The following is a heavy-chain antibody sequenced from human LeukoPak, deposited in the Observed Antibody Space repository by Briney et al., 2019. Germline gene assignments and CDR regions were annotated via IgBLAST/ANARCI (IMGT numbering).Heavy chain of an antibody. CDR1: GYIFSAYY. D-gene: IGHD6-6*01. CDR2: INPNSGGT. J-gene: IGHJ4*02. Sequence: ASVKVSCKASGYIFSAYYIHWVRQAPGQGLEWMGWINPNSGGTHYVQKFQGRVTMTKDTSIRTAYMELSRLTSDDTAVYYCARDKGTSYLSSFDYWGQGTLVTVSS. V-gene: IGHV1-2*02. CDR3: ARDKGTSYLSSFDY.